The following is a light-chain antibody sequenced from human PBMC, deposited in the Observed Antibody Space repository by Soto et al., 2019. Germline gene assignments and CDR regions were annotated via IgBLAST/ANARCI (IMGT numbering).Light chain of an antibody. CDR1: QNVNRF. Sequence: EIVLTQSPATLSLSPGERATLSCRASQNVNRFLAWYQQKPGQAPRLLFYDASNRATGIPARFSGSGSGTDFILTITSLEPEDFAVYFCQQRSTWPPITFGQGTRLEIK. V-gene: IGKV3-11*01. CDR2: DAS. CDR3: QQRSTWPPIT. J-gene: IGKJ5*01.